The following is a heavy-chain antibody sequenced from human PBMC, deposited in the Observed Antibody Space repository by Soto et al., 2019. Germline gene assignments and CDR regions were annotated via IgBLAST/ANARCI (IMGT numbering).Heavy chain of an antibody. CDR3: ARIAARPY. Sequence: QVQLVESGGGVVQPGRSLRLSCAASGFTFSSYAMHWVRQAPGKGLEWVPLISSDGTNKYYADSVKGRFTISRDNSKNTMYLQVNSLRAEDTAVYYCARIAARPYWGQGTLVTVSS. V-gene: IGHV3-30-3*01. D-gene: IGHD6-6*01. CDR2: ISSDGTNK. J-gene: IGHJ4*02. CDR1: GFTFSSYA.